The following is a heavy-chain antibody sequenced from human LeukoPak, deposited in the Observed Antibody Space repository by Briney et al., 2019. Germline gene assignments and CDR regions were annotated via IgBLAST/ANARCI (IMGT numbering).Heavy chain of an antibody. CDR3: AGTSSGYYRFDY. Sequence: PSGTLSLTCAVSGGSIRSSNWWSWVRQSPGKGLEWIGEVYHSGSTNYNPSLKSRLTISVDTFKNQFSLKLTSVTAADTAVYYCAGTSSGYYRFDYWGQGTLVTVSS. CDR1: GGSIRSSNW. D-gene: IGHD3-22*01. V-gene: IGHV4-4*02. J-gene: IGHJ4*02. CDR2: VYHSGST.